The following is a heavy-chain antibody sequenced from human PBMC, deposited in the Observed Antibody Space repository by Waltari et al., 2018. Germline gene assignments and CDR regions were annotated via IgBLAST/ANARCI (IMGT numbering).Heavy chain of an antibody. CDR1: GGSISSGGYY. V-gene: IGHV4-31*03. Sequence: QVQLQESGPGLVKPSQTLSLTCTVSGGSISSGGYYWSWIRQHPGKGLEWIGYIYYTGRTYYNPSLKSRVTISVDTSKNQFSLKLSSVTAADTAVYYCAGGDDISKGDAFDIWGQGTMVTVSS. D-gene: IGHD3-22*01. CDR2: IYYTGRT. J-gene: IGHJ3*02. CDR3: AGGDDISKGDAFDI.